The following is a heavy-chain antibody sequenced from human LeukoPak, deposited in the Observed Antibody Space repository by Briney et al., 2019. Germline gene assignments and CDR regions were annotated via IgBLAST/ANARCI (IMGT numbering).Heavy chain of an antibody. D-gene: IGHD3-10*01. J-gene: IGHJ4*02. V-gene: IGHV4-31*03. Sequence: SETLSLTCTVSGGSISSGGYYWSWIRQHPGKGLEWIGYIYYSGSTYYNPSLKSRVTISVDTSKNQFSLKLSSVTAADTAVYDCARSRGSANEMYYFDYWGQGTLVTVSS. CDR3: ARSRGSANEMYYFDY. CDR2: IYYSGST. CDR1: GGSISSGGYY.